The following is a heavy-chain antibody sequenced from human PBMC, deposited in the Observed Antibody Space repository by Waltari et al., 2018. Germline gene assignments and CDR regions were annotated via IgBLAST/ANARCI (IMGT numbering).Heavy chain of an antibody. CDR3: ARRLVVAGTLDVFDL. CDR2: GYVTGNT. J-gene: IGHJ3*01. CDR1: GFTVNSNY. D-gene: IGHD2-15*01. V-gene: IGHV3-53*03. Sequence: EVQLVESGGDLIQPGGSLRLSCAASGFTVNSNYINWVRQSPGKGLEWVSVGYVTGNTDYADSVKGRFTTSRDNSKNTVYLQRDNLRVEDTAMYYCARRLVVAGTLDVFDLWGQGTRVIVSS.